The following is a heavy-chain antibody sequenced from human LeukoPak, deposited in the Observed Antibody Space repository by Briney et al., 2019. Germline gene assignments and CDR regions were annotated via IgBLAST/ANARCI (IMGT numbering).Heavy chain of an antibody. CDR2: ISGSGGST. Sequence: GGSLRLSCAASGFTFNSYAMSWVRQAPGKGLEWVSAISGSGGSTYYADSVKGRFTISRDNSKNTLYLQMNSLRAEDTAVYYCAKDLWFGELSPIDYWGQGTLVTVSS. V-gene: IGHV3-23*01. J-gene: IGHJ4*02. CDR3: AKDLWFGELSPIDY. CDR1: GFTFNSYA. D-gene: IGHD3-10*01.